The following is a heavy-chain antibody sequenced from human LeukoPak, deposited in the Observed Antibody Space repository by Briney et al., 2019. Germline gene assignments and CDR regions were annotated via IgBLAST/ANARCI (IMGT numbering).Heavy chain of an antibody. J-gene: IGHJ4*02. CDR1: GYTFTSHW. D-gene: IGHD2-2*01. CDR2: INPNSGGT. CDR3: ARDQYCTSTSCYPFFYY. V-gene: IGHV1-2*02. Sequence: AASVKVSCKAYGYTFTSHWMHWVRQAPRQGLEWMGWINPNSGGTNYAQKFQGRVTMTRDTSISTAYMELSGLRSDDTAVYYCARDQYCTSTSCYPFFYYWGQGTLVTVSS.